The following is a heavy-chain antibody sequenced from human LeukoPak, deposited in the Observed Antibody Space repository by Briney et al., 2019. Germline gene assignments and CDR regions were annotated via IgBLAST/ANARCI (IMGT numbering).Heavy chain of an antibody. V-gene: IGHV3-23*01. CDR2: IGSSGAGT. Sequence: GGSLRLSCAASAFTFSTYAMNWVRQAPGKGLEWVSGIGSSGAGTYYADSVRGRFTISRDNSQNTLYLQMNSLRAEDTALYYCAKSASDWYGYYLDYWGQGTLVTVSS. J-gene: IGHJ4*02. D-gene: IGHD6-19*01. CDR1: AFTFSTYA. CDR3: AKSASDWYGYYLDY.